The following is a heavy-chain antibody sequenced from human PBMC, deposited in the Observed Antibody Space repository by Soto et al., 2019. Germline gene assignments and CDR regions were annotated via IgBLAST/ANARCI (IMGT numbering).Heavy chain of an antibody. V-gene: IGHV4-31*04. CDR1: GVSISSGGYY. J-gene: IGHJ4*02. CDR2: NYYSGST. Sequence: QMRLQESGPGLVKPSQTLSLTCTVSGVSISSGGYYWSWIRQHPGKGLEWIGYNYYSGSTNYNPFLKSRGLISLDTSKNPCSLKLSLVPAAHTAMYYCASTLRPYFCSGSRDFWGPGILVTVSS. CDR3: ASTLRPYFCSGSRDF. D-gene: IGHD3-3*01.